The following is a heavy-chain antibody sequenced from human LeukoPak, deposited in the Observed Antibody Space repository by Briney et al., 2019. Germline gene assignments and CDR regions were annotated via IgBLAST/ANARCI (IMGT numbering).Heavy chain of an antibody. V-gene: IGHV3-11*01. Sequence: SLRLSCSPSGLTFIDYYMSSIRHAPGKGLEWVSYISIRGSTIYSADSAKGQFTISKNHPKNSLYRQMNSLRAEATAVYYCATVSSSSWYKGWG. CDR3: ATVSSSSWYKG. CDR1: GLTFIDYY. D-gene: IGHD6-13*01. J-gene: IGHJ1*01. CDR2: ISIRGSTI.